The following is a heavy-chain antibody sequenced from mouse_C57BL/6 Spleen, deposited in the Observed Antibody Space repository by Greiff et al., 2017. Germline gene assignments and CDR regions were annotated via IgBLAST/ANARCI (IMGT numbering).Heavy chain of an antibody. V-gene: IGHV1-55*01. J-gene: IGHJ2*01. Sequence: QVQLKQPGAELVKPGASVKMSCKASGYTFTSYWITWVKQRPGQGLEWIGDIYPGSGSTNYNEKFKSKATLTVDTSSSTAYMQLSSLTSEDSAVYYCARQGDYYGSRGGYFDYWGQGTTLTVSS. CDR1: GYTFTSYW. D-gene: IGHD1-1*01. CDR2: IYPGSGST. CDR3: ARQGDYYGSRGGYFDY.